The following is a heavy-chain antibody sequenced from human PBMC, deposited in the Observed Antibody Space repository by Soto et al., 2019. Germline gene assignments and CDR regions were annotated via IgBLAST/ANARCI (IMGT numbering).Heavy chain of an antibody. CDR3: ARGLGITMVRGVHGERDY. J-gene: IGHJ4*02. Sequence: PSETLSLTCAVYGGSFSGYYWSWIRQPPGKGLEWIGEINHSGSTNYNPSLKSRVTISVDTSKNQFSLKLSSVTAADTAVYYCARGLGITMVRGVHGERDYWGQGTLVTVSS. CDR2: INHSGST. CDR1: GGSFSGYY. D-gene: IGHD3-10*01. V-gene: IGHV4-34*01.